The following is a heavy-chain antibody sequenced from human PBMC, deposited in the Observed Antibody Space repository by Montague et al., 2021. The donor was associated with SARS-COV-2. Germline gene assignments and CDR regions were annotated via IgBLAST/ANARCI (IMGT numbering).Heavy chain of an antibody. CDR2: IYYSGTT. V-gene: IGHV4-39*01. CDR3: ARPLVRGVPKAFDI. CDR1: GASITRNYY. D-gene: IGHD3-10*01. Sequence: SETLSLTCTVSGASITRNYYWGWIRQPPGKGLEWVGNIYYSGTTFINPSLERRVTISVDASKNQFSLNLTSVTAADMAVYYCARPLVRGVPKAFDIWGQGALVIVSS. J-gene: IGHJ3*02.